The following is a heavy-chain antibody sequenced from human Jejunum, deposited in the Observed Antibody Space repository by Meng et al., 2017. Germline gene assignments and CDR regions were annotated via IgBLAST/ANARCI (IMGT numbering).Heavy chain of an antibody. CDR1: GYSFTEYW. D-gene: IGHD2-21*01. V-gene: IGHV5-51*01. J-gene: IGHJ4*01. CDR3: ARKGKDYSNIYFFNY. CDR2: IFPSDSDT. Sequence: GESLKISCQGSGYSFTEYWIARVRQMPGKGLEWMGIIFPSDSDTRYSPSFQGQVTISADKSINTAYLQWSTLEASDTAMYFCARKGKDYSNIYFFNYWGQGTQVTVSS.